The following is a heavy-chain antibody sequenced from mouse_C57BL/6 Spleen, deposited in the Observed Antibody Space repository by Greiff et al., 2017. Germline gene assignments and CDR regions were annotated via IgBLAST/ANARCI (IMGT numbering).Heavy chain of an antibody. Sequence: EVMLVESGGGLVKPGGSLKLSCAASGFTFSDYGMHWVRQAPEKGLEWVAYISSGSSTIYYADTVKGRFTISRDNAKNTLFLQMTSLRSEDTAMYYCARTSFYGYSRDYWGQGTSVTVSS. CDR3: ARTSFYGYSRDY. V-gene: IGHV5-17*01. CDR1: GFTFSDYG. J-gene: IGHJ4*01. CDR2: ISSGSSTI. D-gene: IGHD2-10*01.